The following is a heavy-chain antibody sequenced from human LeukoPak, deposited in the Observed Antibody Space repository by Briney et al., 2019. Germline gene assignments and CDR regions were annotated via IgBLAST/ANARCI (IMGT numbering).Heavy chain of an antibody. CDR1: GFTFSSYS. J-gene: IGHJ3*02. Sequence: PGGSLRLSCVASGFTFSSYSMNWVRQAPGKGLEWVSSISSSSSYIYYADSVKGRFTISRDNAKNSLYLQMNSLRAEDTAVYYCARNEAGIAATNPQYIDAFDIWGQGTMVTVSS. V-gene: IGHV3-21*01. CDR2: ISSSSSYI. D-gene: IGHD6-13*01. CDR3: ARNEAGIAATNPQYIDAFDI.